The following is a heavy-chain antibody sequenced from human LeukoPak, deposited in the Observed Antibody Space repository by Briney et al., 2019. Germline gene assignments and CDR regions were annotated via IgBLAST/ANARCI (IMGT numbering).Heavy chain of an antibody. CDR1: GFTFSSYG. J-gene: IGHJ4*02. CDR3: ACYGSGSYFDY. CDR2: ISGSGGST. V-gene: IGHV3-23*01. D-gene: IGHD3-10*01. Sequence: GGTLRLSCAASGFTFSSYGMSWVRQAPGKGLEWVSAISGSGGSTYYADSVKGRFTISRDNSKNTLYLQMNSLRAEDTAVYYCACYGSGSYFDYWGQGTPVTVSS.